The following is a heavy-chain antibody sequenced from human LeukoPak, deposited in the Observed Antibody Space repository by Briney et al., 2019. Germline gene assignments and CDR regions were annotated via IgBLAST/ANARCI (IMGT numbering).Heavy chain of an antibody. CDR1: GFTFSSYG. CDR3: TTLRPYIQPR. CDR2: ISGSGGST. D-gene: IGHD5-18*01. J-gene: IGHJ3*01. V-gene: IGHV3-23*01. Sequence: GGSLRLSCAASGFTFSSYGMSWVRQAPGKGLEWVSAISGSGGSTYYADSVKGRFTISRDNSKNTLYLQMNSLKTEDTAVYYCTTLRPYIQPRWGQGTMVTVSS.